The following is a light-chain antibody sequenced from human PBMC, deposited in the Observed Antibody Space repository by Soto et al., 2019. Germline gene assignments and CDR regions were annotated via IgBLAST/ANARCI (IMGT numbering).Light chain of an antibody. CDR3: SSYTSSSTYV. V-gene: IGLV2-14*01. CDR1: SSDVGGYNY. Sequence: QSALTQPASVSGSPGQSITISCTGTSSDVGGYNYVSWYQQHPGKAPKLMIYDVSNRPSGVSNRVSGSKSGNKASLNISGLQAEDEADYYCSSYTSSSTYVFGTGTKVTVL. CDR2: DVS. J-gene: IGLJ1*01.